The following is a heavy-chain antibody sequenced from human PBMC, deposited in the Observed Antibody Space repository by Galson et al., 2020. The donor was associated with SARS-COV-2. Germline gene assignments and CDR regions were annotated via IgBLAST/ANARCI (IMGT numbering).Heavy chain of an antibody. V-gene: IGHV4-38-2*01. D-gene: IGHD1-26*01. CDR1: GYSISSGYY. J-gene: IGHJ4*02. Sequence: ASETLSLTCAVSGYSISSGYYWGWIRQPPGKGLEWIGNIYHNGRTNYNPSLKSRVTISVDTSKNHFSLKLTSVTAADTAVYYCAVLGGTPFDYWGQGTLVTVS. CDR2: IYHNGRT. CDR3: AVLGGTPFDY.